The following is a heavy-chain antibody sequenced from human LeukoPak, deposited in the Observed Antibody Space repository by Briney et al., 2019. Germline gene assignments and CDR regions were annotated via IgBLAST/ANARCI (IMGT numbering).Heavy chain of an antibody. Sequence: PSETLSLTCAVSGGSISSSNWWSWVRQPPGKGLEWIGEIYHSGSTNYNPSLKSRVTISVDTSKNQFSLKLSSVTAADTAVYYCARDRIAAAGTKAFDIWGQGTMVTVSS. J-gene: IGHJ3*02. CDR3: ARDRIAAAGTKAFDI. D-gene: IGHD6-13*01. CDR1: GGSISSSNW. CDR2: IYHSGST. V-gene: IGHV4-4*02.